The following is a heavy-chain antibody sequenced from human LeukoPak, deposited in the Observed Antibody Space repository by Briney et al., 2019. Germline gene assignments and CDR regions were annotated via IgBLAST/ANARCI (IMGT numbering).Heavy chain of an antibody. CDR1: GYTFSRYG. CDR3: ARDTALVITPGGPDY. J-gene: IGHJ4*02. CDR2: ISAYNGDT. V-gene: IGHV1-18*01. D-gene: IGHD2/OR15-2a*01. Sequence: ASVRVSCKASGYTFSRYGISGVRQARWQWLQRMGWISAYNGDTKFAQLLHDRVNLTTDASTGTAYMELRSLTSDDTALYYCARDTALVITPGGPDYWGRGTLVTVSS.